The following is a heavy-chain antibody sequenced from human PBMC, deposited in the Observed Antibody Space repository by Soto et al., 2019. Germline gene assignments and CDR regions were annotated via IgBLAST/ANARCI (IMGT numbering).Heavy chain of an antibody. Sequence: QVQLVESGGGVVQPGRSLRLSCVASGFTFSSYAMHWVRQAPGKGLEWVAVISYDGNNKYYADSVKGRFTISRDNSKNTLYLQMNSLRLEDTAVYYCARAGCDGGSCCTLVGLRYGMDVWGQGTTVTVSS. V-gene: IGHV3-30-3*01. CDR2: ISYDGNNK. CDR3: ARAGCDGGSCCTLVGLRYGMDV. CDR1: GFTFSSYA. D-gene: IGHD2-15*01. J-gene: IGHJ6*02.